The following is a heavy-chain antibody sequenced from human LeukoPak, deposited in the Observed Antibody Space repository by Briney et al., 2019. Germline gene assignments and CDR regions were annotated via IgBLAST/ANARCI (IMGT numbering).Heavy chain of an antibody. CDR1: GGSISSYY. CDR3: ASSGRYYYDSSGYSLDY. J-gene: IGHJ4*02. D-gene: IGHD3-22*01. CDR2: ISYSGST. Sequence: SETLSLTCTVSGGSISSYYWSWIRQPPGKGLEWIGYISYSGSTNYNPSLRSRVTISIDTSKNQFSLKLSSVTAADTAVYYCASSGRYYYDSSGYSLDYWGQGTLVTVSS. V-gene: IGHV4-59*08.